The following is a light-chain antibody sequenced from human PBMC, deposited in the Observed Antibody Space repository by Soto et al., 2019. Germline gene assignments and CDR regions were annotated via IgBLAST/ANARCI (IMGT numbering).Light chain of an antibody. CDR1: SSNIGAGYD. V-gene: IGLV1-40*01. Sequence: QSVLTQPPSVSGAPGQRVTISCTGCSSNIGAGYDVHWYQQLPGTAPKLLIYGNNIWPSGVPDRFSGSKSGTSASLAITGLQAEDEADYYCQSYDSSLNGWVFGGGTQLTVL. CDR2: GNN. CDR3: QSYDSSLNGWV. J-gene: IGLJ3*02.